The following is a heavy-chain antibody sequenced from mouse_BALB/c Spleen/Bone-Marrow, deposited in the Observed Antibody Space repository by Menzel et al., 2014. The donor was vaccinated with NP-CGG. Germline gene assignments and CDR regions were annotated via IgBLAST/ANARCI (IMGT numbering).Heavy chain of an antibody. CDR2: ISYSGST. J-gene: IGHJ2*01. CDR1: GYSITSDYA. D-gene: IGHD1-1*01. Sequence: EVKLQESGPGLVKPSQSLSLTCTVTGYSITSDYAWNWIRQFPGNKLEWMGYISYSGSTSYNPSLKSRISITRDTSKNQFFLQLNSVTTEDTATYYCARSFTTVVEEDYFDYWGQGTTLTVSS. V-gene: IGHV3-2*02. CDR3: ARSFTTVVEEDYFDY.